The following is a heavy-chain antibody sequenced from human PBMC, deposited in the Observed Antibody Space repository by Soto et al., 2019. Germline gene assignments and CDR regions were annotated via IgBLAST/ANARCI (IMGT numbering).Heavy chain of an antibody. Sequence: QNTLKESGPTLVEPTETLTLTCSFSGFSLTTRPMGVGWIRQPPGKALEWLAVIYWDDDKRYNPSLRSRLTITKDTSKKQVVLTMTYMEPPDTATYYCAHRLGGFTWNDGYLDYWGQGTLVTVSS. CDR1: GFSLTTRPMG. V-gene: IGHV2-5*02. J-gene: IGHJ4*02. CDR2: IYWDDDK. D-gene: IGHD1-1*01. CDR3: AHRLGGFTWNDGYLDY.